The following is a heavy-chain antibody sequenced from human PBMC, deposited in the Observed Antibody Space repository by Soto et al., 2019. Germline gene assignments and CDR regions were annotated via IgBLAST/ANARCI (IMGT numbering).Heavy chain of an antibody. D-gene: IGHD3-10*01. CDR1: GFTVSSNY. CDR2: IYSGGST. J-gene: IGHJ6*02. Sequence: EVQLVESGGGLIQPGGSLRLSCAASGFTVSSNYMSWVRQAPGKGLEWVSVIYSGGSTYYADSVKGRFTISRDNSKNTLYLQMNSLRAEDTAVYYCARDWGHTMVRGKGGMDVWGQGTTVTVSS. CDR3: ARDWGHTMVRGKGGMDV. V-gene: IGHV3-53*01.